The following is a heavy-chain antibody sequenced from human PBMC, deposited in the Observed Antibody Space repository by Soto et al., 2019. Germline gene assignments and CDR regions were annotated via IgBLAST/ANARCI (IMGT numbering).Heavy chain of an antibody. CDR2: ISGDSGRT. CDR1: GLTFGNYA. J-gene: IGHJ2*01. D-gene: IGHD2-21*02. CDR3: AVTPNCGRDCSAASYWYFDI. V-gene: IGHV3-23*04. Sequence: EVQLVESGGGWVQPGGSVRLSCAASGLTFGNYAMSWVRQAPGKGLEWVSAISGDSGRTYYADSVKGRFTISRDNSKNTLYLQMNTLRAEDTAVYYCAVTPNCGRDCSAASYWYFDIWGRGTLVTVSS.